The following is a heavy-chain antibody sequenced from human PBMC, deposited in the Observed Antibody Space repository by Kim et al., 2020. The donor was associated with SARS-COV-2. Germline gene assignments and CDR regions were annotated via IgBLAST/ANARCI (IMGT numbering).Heavy chain of an antibody. D-gene: IGHD4-4*01. J-gene: IGHJ6*03. Sequence: GGSLRLSCEASGFSFSSYGMHWVRQAPGKGLEWLAVISYVGYNKYYADSVEVRFTISRDNSTNMLYLQMTSLRAEDTAVYFCAKDGHVTTVNTDYFYYYYMDVWGEVTTGTVSS. CDR3: AKDGHVTTVNTDYFYYYYMDV. CDR2: ISYVGYNK. CDR1: GFSFSSYG. V-gene: IGHV3-30*18.